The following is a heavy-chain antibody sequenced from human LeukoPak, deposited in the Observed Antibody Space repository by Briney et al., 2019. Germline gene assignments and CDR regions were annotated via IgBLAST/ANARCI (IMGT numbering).Heavy chain of an antibody. J-gene: IGHJ3*02. D-gene: IGHD1-26*01. CDR2: ISGSGGST. Sequence: GGSLRLSCAASGFTFSSYAMSWVRQAPGKGLEWVSAISGSGGSTYYADSVKGRFTISRDNSKNPLYLQMNSLRAEDTAVYYCATQSGSYFAGVAFDIWGQGTMVTVSS. CDR3: ATQSGSYFAGVAFDI. V-gene: IGHV3-23*01. CDR1: GFTFSSYA.